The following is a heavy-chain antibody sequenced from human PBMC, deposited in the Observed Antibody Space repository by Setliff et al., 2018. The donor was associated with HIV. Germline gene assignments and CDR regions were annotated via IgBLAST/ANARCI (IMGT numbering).Heavy chain of an antibody. CDR3: AKGAGFYGDYTFDY. CDR2: IYSTGST. D-gene: IGHD4-17*01. Sequence: PEETLSLTCTVSRDSINGHWWSWIRQPPGRELEWIGYIYSTGSTNYNPSLQSRVSISMDASKNKFSLKVTSVTSADTAVYYCAKGAGFYGDYTFDYWGQGNLVTVSS. CDR1: RDSINGHW. V-gene: IGHV4-59*11. J-gene: IGHJ4*02.